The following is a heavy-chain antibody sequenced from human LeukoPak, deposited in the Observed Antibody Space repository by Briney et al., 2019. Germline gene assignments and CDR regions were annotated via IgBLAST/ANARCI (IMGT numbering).Heavy chain of an antibody. CDR3: ARVGYYYDSSGYPLAAPTGFDY. CDR1: GYTFTSYY. Sequence: ASVKVSCKASGYTFTSYYMHWVRQAPGQGLEWMGIINPSGGSTSYAQKFQGRVTMTRDMSTSTVYMELSSLRSEDTAVYYCARVGYYYDSSGYPLAAPTGFDYWGQGTLVTVSS. J-gene: IGHJ4*02. CDR2: INPSGGST. D-gene: IGHD3-22*01. V-gene: IGHV1-46*01.